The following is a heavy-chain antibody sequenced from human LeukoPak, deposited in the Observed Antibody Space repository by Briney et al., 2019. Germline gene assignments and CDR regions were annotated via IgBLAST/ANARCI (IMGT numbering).Heavy chain of an antibody. CDR1: GGSIRSSNYY. Sequence: SETLSLTCTVSGGSIRSSNYYWGWIRQPPGKGLEWIGTMYSSGSTYHNPSLKSRVTMSVDTSKNQFSLRLSSVTAADTAVYYCARPAAPGTFYYYMDVWGKGTTVTVSS. CDR3: ARPAAPGTFYYYMDV. V-gene: IGHV4-39*01. J-gene: IGHJ6*03. CDR2: MYSSGST. D-gene: IGHD3-10*01.